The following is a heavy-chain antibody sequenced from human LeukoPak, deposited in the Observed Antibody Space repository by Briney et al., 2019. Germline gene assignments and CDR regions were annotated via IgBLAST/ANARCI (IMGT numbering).Heavy chain of an antibody. V-gene: IGHV3-48*01. J-gene: IGHJ4*02. Sequence: GGSLRPSCEDSGFTFADYGLSWVRQAPGKGLEWVSYISASGSNIYYLDAVKGRFTVSRDNAMNSLFLQMDRPRAEDTAIYYCVRVKGTYFDFWGQGTPVTVSS. D-gene: IGHD1-1*01. CDR2: ISASGSNI. CDR1: GFTFADYG. CDR3: VRVKGTYFDF.